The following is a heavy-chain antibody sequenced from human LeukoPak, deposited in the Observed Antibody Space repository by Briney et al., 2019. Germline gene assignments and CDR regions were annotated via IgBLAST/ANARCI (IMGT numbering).Heavy chain of an antibody. CDR3: ARDHHTSAYYFDP. J-gene: IGHJ5*02. CDR1: GYTFTGYY. CDR2: INPNSGGT. Sequence: ASVKVSCKASGYTFTGYYMHWVRQAPGQGLEWMGWINPNSGGTIYAQKFQGGVTMTRDTSISTAYMELSSLRSEDTAVYYCARDHHTSAYYFDPWGQGTLVTVSS. D-gene: IGHD1-26*01. V-gene: IGHV1-2*02.